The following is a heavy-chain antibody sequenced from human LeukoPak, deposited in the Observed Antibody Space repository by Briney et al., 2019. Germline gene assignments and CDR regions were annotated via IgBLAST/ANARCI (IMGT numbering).Heavy chain of an antibody. V-gene: IGHV1-8*01. J-gene: IGHJ4*02. D-gene: IGHD2-15*01. CDR2: MNPNSGNT. Sequence: ASVKVSCKASGYTFTSYDINWVRQATGQGLEWMGWMNPNSGNTGYARKFQGRVTMTRNTSISTAYMELSSLRSEDTAVYYCARVVAASNFDYWGQGTLVTVSS. CDR1: GYTFTSYD. CDR3: ARVVAASNFDY.